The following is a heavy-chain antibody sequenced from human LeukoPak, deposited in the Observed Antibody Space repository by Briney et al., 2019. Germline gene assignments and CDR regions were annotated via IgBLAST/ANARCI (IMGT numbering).Heavy chain of an antibody. CDR3: AKMPCGGDCYYFDY. CDR1: GFTFSSYA. CDR2: ISGSGGST. J-gene: IGHJ4*02. Sequence: GGSLRLSCAASGFTFSSYAMSWVRQAPGKGLEWVSAISGSGGSTYYADSVKGRFTISRDNSKNTLYLQMNSPRAEDTAVYYCAKMPCGGDCYYFDYWGQGTLVIVSS. D-gene: IGHD2-21*02. V-gene: IGHV3-23*01.